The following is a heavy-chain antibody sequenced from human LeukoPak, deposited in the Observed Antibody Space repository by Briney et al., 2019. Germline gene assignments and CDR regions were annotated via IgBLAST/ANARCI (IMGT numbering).Heavy chain of an antibody. CDR2: IYYSGST. D-gene: IGHD5-18*01. V-gene: IGHV4-39*07. CDR1: GGSISSSSYS. J-gene: IGHJ4*02. CDR3: ARVRIQLWSSKYYFDY. Sequence: SETLSLTCTVSGGSISSSSYSWGWIRQPPGEGLEWIGSIYYSGSTYYNPSLKSRVTISVDTSKNQFSLKLSSVTAADTAVYYCARVRIQLWSSKYYFDYWGQGTLVTVSS.